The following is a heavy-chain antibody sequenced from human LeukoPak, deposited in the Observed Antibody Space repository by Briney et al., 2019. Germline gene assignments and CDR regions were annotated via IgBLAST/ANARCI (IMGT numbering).Heavy chain of an antibody. CDR3: ARGRAVAGGRAFSEYFQH. Sequence: ASVKVSCKASGYTFTSYAMHWVRQAPGQRLEWMGWINAGNGNTKYSQKFQGRVTITRDTSASTAYMELSSLRSEDTAVYYCARGRAVAGGRAFSEYFQHWGQGTLVTVSS. CDR1: GYTFTSYA. J-gene: IGHJ1*01. V-gene: IGHV1-3*01. D-gene: IGHD6-19*01. CDR2: INAGNGNT.